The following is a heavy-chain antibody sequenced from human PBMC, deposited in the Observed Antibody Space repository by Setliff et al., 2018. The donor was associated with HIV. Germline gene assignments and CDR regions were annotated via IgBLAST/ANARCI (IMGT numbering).Heavy chain of an antibody. J-gene: IGHJ4*02. V-gene: IGHV1-3*01. CDR3: ARVYCSGGACYSLNS. CDR1: GYTCTSYA. CDR2: ITVGDGNT. D-gene: IGHD2-15*01. Sequence: ASVKVSCKASGYTCTSYAIHWVRQAPGQRLEWMGWITVGDGNTKYSQKLQGRITITRDSSASTVYLELSSLRFEDTAVYYCARVYCSGGACYSLNSWGQGALVTVSS.